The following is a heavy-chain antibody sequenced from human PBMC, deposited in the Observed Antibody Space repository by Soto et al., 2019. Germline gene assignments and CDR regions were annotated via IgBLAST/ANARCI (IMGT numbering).Heavy chain of an antibody. CDR1: GYTFTSYY. V-gene: IGHV1-46*01. CDR3: ARGDCSSTSCYYLYYYYGMDV. D-gene: IGHD2-2*01. Sequence: GASVKVSCKASGYTFTSYYTHWVRQAPGQGLEWMGIINPSGGSTSYAQKFQGRVTMTRDTSTSTVYMELSSLRSEDTAVYYCARGDCSSTSCYYLYYYYGMDVWGQGTTVTVSS. CDR2: INPSGGST. J-gene: IGHJ6*02.